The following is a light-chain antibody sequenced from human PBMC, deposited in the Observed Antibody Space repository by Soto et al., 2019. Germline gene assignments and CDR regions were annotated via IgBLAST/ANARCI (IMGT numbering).Light chain of an antibody. J-gene: IGLJ3*02. CDR3: SSFASSNTWV. Sequence: QSALTQPPSASGSPGQSVTISCTGTRSDVGAYNYVSWYQQHAGKAPKLVIYEVTKRPSGVPDRFSGPKSANTASLTVSGLQAEDEADYYCSSFASSNTWVFGGGTKLTVL. CDR1: RSDVGAYNY. V-gene: IGLV2-8*01. CDR2: EVT.